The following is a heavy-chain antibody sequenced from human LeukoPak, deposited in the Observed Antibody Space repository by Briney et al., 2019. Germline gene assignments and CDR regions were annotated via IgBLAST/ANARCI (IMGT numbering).Heavy chain of an antibody. CDR3: ARGEVSPPPWFDP. V-gene: IGHV4-61*02. Sequence: SETLSLTCTVSGGSISSGSYYWSWIRQPAGKGLEWIGRIYTSGSTNYNPSLKSRVTISVDTSKNQFSLKLSSVTAADTAVYYCARGEVSPPPWFDPWGQGTLVTVSS. D-gene: IGHD3-16*02. J-gene: IGHJ5*02. CDR2: IYTSGST. CDR1: GGSISSGSYY.